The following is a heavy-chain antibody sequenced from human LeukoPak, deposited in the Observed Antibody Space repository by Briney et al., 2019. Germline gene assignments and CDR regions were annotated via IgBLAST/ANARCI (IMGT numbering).Heavy chain of an antibody. CDR2: IYHSGGT. V-gene: IGHV4-38-2*02. J-gene: IGHJ4*02. CDR3: AGGMVRGVIVDY. Sequence: SETLSLTCTVSGNSISSGYYWGWIRQPPGKGLEWIGSIYHSGGTYYNLSLKSRVTISVDTSKNQFSLKLSSVTAADTAVYYCAGGMVRGVIVDYWGQGTLVTVSS. D-gene: IGHD3-10*01. CDR1: GNSISSGYY.